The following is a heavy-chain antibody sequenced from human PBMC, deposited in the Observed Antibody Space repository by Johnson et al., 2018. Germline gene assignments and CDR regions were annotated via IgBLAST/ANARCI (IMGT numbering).Heavy chain of an antibody. V-gene: IGHV3-23*04. CDR3: AKIWGTDEY. Sequence: VQLVESGGGLVQPGGSLRLSCEASGFTFSNYGMSWVRQAPGKGLEWVSAISGSGGYTDYADFGKGRFTISRDNSKTTLYLQMRYLRVEDTAVYYCAKIWGTDEYWGQGTLVTVSS. CDR2: ISGSGGYT. J-gene: IGHJ4*02. D-gene: IGHD3-16*01. CDR1: GFTFSNYG.